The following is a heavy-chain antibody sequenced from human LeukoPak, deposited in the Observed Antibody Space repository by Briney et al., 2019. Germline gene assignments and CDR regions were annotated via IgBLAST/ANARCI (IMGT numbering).Heavy chain of an antibody. J-gene: IGHJ4*02. CDR3: ARLHGRPSMAPLRRKDEYYFDY. CDR2: INNDGSST. CDR1: GFTFSNHW. V-gene: IGHV3-74*01. Sequence: GGSLRLSCAASGFTFSNHWMHWVRQAPGKGLVWVSRINNDGSSTVYVDSVKGRFTVSRDNAKNTLDLQMNSLRAADTAVYYCARLHGRPSMAPLRRKDEYYFDYWGQGTLVTVSS. D-gene: IGHD6-6*01.